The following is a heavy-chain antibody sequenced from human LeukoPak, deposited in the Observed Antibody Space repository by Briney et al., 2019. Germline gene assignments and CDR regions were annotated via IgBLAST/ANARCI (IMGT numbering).Heavy chain of an antibody. Sequence: ASVKVSCKASGGTFSSYAISWVRQAPGQGLEWMGWISAYNGNTNYAQKLQGRVTMTTDTSTSTAYMELRSLRSDDTAVYYCARGIVVVPAATFDYWGQGTLVTVSS. J-gene: IGHJ4*02. CDR3: ARGIVVVPAATFDY. CDR2: ISAYNGNT. V-gene: IGHV1-18*01. CDR1: GGTFSSYA. D-gene: IGHD2-2*01.